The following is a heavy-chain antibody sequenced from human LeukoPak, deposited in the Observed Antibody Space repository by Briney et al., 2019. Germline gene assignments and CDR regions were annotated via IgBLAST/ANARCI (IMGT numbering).Heavy chain of an antibody. V-gene: IGHV4-34*01. J-gene: IGHJ6*02. D-gene: IGHD3-3*01. CDR2: INHSGST. Sequence: SETLSLTCTVYGGSLSGYYWSWIRQPPGKGLEWIGEINHSGSTNYNPSLKSRVTISVDTPKNQFSLKLSSVTAADTAVYYCARGSPFGPDFWSGYWPSYYYYGMDVWGQGTTVTVSS. CDR1: GGSLSGYY. CDR3: ARGSPFGPDFWSGYWPSYYYYGMDV.